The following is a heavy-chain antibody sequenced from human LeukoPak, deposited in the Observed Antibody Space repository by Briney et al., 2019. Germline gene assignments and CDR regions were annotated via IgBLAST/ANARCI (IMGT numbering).Heavy chain of an antibody. V-gene: IGHV4-31*03. J-gene: IGHJ4*02. CDR1: GGSISSGGYY. D-gene: IGHD4-17*01. CDR2: IYYSGST. Sequence: PSQTLSLTCTVSGGSISSGGYYWRWIRQHPGKGLEWIGYIYYSGSTYYNPSLKSRVTISVDASKNQFSLKLSSVPAADTAVYYCARDQGIDYGDYVRRGGNYFDYWGQGTLVTVSS. CDR3: ARDQGIDYGDYVRRGGNYFDY.